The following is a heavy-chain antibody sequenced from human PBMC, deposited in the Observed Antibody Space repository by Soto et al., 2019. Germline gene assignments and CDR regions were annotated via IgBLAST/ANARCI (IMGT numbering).Heavy chain of an antibody. CDR3: ARDGSGMDV. Sequence: SETLSLTCTVSGGSISSGDYYWSWIRQPPGKGLEWIGYIYYSGSTYYNPSLKSRVTISVDTSKNRFSLKLSSVTAADTAAYYCARDGSGMDVWGQGTTVTVSS. V-gene: IGHV4-30-4*01. CDR1: GGSISSGDYY. J-gene: IGHJ6*02. CDR2: IYYSGST.